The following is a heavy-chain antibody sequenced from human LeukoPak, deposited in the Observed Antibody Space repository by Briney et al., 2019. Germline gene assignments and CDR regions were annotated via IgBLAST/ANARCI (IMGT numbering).Heavy chain of an antibody. D-gene: IGHD1-7*01. V-gene: IGHV3-48*04. J-gene: IGHJ4*02. CDR2: ISGSSSNI. CDR1: GFTFSNYR. Sequence: PGGSLRLSCAASGFTFSNYRMIWVRQAPGKGLECVSYISGSSSNIYYADSVKGRFTISRDNAKNSLYLQMNSLRAEDTAVYYCARMNYVSSGWGAPFDYWGQGTLVTVSS. CDR3: ARMNYVSSGWGAPFDY.